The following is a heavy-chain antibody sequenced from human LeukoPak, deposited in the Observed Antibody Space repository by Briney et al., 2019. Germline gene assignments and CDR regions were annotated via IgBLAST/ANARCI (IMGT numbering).Heavy chain of an antibody. J-gene: IGHJ4*02. CDR1: GFSFDDYA. CDR2: ISWDGGST. D-gene: IGHD6-6*01. V-gene: IGHV3-43D*03. CDR3: AKEKGSSSSWVFDY. Sequence: PGGSLRLSCAASGFSFDDYAMHWVRQAPGKGLEWVSLISWDGGSTYYADSVKGRFTISRDNRKNSLYLQMNSLRAEDTALYYCAKEKGSSSSWVFDYWGQGTLVTVSS.